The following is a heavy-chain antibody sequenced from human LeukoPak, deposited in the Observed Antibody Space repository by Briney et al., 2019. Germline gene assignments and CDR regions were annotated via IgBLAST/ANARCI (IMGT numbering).Heavy chain of an antibody. CDR2: IYYSGST. CDR1: GGSISSYY. CDR3: AREDSSGWYRDFDY. J-gene: IGHJ4*02. D-gene: IGHD6-19*01. Sequence: PSETLSLTCTVSGGSISSYYWSWIRQPPGKGLEWIGYIYYSGSTNYNPSLKSRVTISVDTSKNQFSLELSSVTAADTAVYYCAREDSSGWYRDFDYWGQGTLVTVSS. V-gene: IGHV4-4*08.